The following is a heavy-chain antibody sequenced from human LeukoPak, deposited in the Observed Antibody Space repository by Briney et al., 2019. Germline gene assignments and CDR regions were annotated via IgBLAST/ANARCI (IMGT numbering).Heavy chain of an antibody. J-gene: IGHJ2*01. V-gene: IGHV4-4*07. CDR2: IYSTGIT. D-gene: IGHD3-10*01. CDR1: GGPIRSYY. Sequence: SETLSLTCTVSGGPIRSYYWSWIRQPAGKGLEWIGRIYSTGITNYHPALKSRVTMSLDTSKNQFSLKLSSVTAADTAMYYCARDIPPYYYGPEAWYFDLWGRGTLVTVSS. CDR3: ARDIPPYYYGPEAWYFDL.